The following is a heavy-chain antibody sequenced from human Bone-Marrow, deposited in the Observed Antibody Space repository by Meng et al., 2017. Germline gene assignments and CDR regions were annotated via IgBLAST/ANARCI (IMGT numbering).Heavy chain of an antibody. D-gene: IGHD5-24*01. CDR3: ATIRDGYNTPDY. CDR1: GHNSLVHW. J-gene: IGHJ4*02. Sequence: GESLKISCKESGHNSLVHWIAWVRQVPGKGLELMGVMSPDVYHRKYSPSFQAQVTMSVDKSISTAWLQWSSLKASDTAMYYCATIRDGYNTPDYWGRGTLVTVSS. V-gene: IGHV5-51*01. CDR2: MSPDVYHR.